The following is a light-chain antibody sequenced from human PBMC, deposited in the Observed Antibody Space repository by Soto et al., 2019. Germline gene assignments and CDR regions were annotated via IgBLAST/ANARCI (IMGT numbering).Light chain of an antibody. CDR2: AAS. V-gene: IGKV1-12*01. CDR1: QAVSTW. Sequence: DIQMTQSPSSVSASVGDTVTITCRASQAVSTWLAWYQQKPGGAPKLLIYAASNRATGIPARFSGSGSGTDFTLTISSLEPEDFAVDYCQQRSKPITFGQGTKVDIK. CDR3: QQRSKPIT. J-gene: IGKJ1*01.